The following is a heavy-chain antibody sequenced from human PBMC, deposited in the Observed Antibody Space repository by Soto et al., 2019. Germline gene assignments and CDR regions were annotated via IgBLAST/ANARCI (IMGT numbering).Heavy chain of an antibody. CDR2: ISGSGTYT. Sequence: QVQLVESGGGLVKPGGSLRLSCAASGFTFSDYYMSWIRQAPGKGLEWVSYISGSGTYTNYGDSVKGRFIISRDNAKNSLYLQMNSLRAEDTAVYYCVRGGSYCGGDCFDYWGQGTLVTGSS. J-gene: IGHJ4*02. CDR3: VRGGSYCGGDCFDY. D-gene: IGHD2-21*02. V-gene: IGHV3-11*06. CDR1: GFTFSDYY.